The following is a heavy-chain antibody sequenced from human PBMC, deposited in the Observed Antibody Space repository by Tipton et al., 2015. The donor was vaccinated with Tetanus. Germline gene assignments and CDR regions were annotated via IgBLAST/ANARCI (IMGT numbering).Heavy chain of an antibody. CDR1: GDFITSTSYY. J-gene: IGHJ4*02. CDR3: ARHVLALARVDPPDS. D-gene: IGHD3-10*01. CDR2: VENGGPA. Sequence: TLSLTCTVSGDFITSTSYYWGWIRQSPGKGLEWIGAVENGGPAYYNPSLRSRVTISRDTSKNQVSLRLTFVTAADTAIYYCARHVLALARVDPPDSWGQGTLVTVSS. V-gene: IGHV4-39*01.